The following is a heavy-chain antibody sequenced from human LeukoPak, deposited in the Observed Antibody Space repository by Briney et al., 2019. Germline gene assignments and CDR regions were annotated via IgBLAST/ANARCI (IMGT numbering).Heavy chain of an antibody. V-gene: IGHV1-46*01. J-gene: IGHJ1*01. CDR1: GYTFTNYY. Sequence: ASVKVSCKASGYTFTNYYMHWVRQAPGQGLEWMGIINPSGGSTSYAQKFQGRVTMTRDTSTSTVYMELSSLRSEDTAVYYCAREPYDSSGSYFDSAEYFQHWGQGTLVTVSS. CDR2: INPSGGST. D-gene: IGHD3-22*01. CDR3: AREPYDSSGSYFDSAEYFQH.